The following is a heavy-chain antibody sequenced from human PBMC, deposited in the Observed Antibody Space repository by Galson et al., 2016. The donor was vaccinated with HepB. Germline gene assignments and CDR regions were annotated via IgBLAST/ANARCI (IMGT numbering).Heavy chain of an antibody. Sequence: CAISGDSVSSNSAAWNWIRQSPSRGLEWLGGTYYRSEWYTDYAISVEGRITINPDTSKNQFSLHLNSVTPEDTAAYYCARGSGDGSGYYHFDFWGQGTLVTVPS. J-gene: IGHJ4*02. D-gene: IGHD6-25*01. CDR3: ARGSGDGSGYYHFDF. CDR2: TYYRSEWYT. V-gene: IGHV6-1*01. CDR1: GDSVSSNSAA.